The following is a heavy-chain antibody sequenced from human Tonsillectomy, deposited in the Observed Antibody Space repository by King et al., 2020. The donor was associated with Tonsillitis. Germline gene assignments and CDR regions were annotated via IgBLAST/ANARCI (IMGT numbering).Heavy chain of an antibody. CDR3: ARDLVLGSGSSDY. Sequence: VQLVQSGGGLVQPGGSLRLSCAAPGITFSRSWMHWVRQAPGKGLVWVSRINTDGTTTNYADSVRGRFTISGDNAKNTLYLQMNSLRAEDTAVYYCARDLVLGSGSSDYWGQGTLVTVSS. D-gene: IGHD3-10*01. CDR2: INTDGTTT. V-gene: IGHV3-74*01. CDR1: GITFSRSW. J-gene: IGHJ4*01.